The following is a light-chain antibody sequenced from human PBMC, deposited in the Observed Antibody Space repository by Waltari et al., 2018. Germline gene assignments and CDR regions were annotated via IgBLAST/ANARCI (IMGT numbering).Light chain of an antibody. CDR1: QSLVYTNGNTY. CDR3: MKGTRGPLT. V-gene: IGKV2-30*01. J-gene: IGKJ5*01. CDR2: KVS. Sequence: VMTQSPLSLPVTLGQPASISCRSSQSLVYTNGNTYLNWFHQRPGQSPRGLIYKVSNRDSGGPDRFRGSGSGTDVTLKISRGEAEDVGIYYCMKGTRGPLTFGQGTRLEIQ.